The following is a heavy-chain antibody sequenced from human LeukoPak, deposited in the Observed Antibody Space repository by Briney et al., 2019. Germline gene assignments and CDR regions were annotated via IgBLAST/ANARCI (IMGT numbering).Heavy chain of an antibody. CDR2: IKSKTDGETT. J-gene: IGHJ4*02. Sequence: GGSLRLSCVDSRFTFTNAWMSWVRQAPGKGLEWIGRIKSKTDGETTNYAEPVRGRFTISRDDSKSAVYLQMNSLKIEDTAVYYCTTDLGTYYHGSQRLIPIDYWGQGTLVTVSS. CDR1: RFTFTNAW. CDR3: TTDLGTYYHGSQRLIPIDY. V-gene: IGHV3-15*01. D-gene: IGHD3-10*01.